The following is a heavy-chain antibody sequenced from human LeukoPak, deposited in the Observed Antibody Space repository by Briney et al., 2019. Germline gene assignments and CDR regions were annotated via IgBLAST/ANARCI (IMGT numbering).Heavy chain of an antibody. J-gene: IGHJ5*02. CDR2: IRTKANNYTT. CDR1: GFTFSSYS. V-gene: IGHV3-72*01. CDR3: ARVARGGFDP. Sequence: PGGSLRLSCAASGFTFSSYSMNWVRQAPGKGLEWVGRIRTKANNYTTEYAASVIGRFTISRDDSKNSLYLQMNSLTTEDTAVYYCARVARGGFDPWGQGTLVTVSS.